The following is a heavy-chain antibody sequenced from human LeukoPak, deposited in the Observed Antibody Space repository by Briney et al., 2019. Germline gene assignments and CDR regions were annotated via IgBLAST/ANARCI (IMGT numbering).Heavy chain of an antibody. CDR2: ISAYNGNT. D-gene: IGHD6-19*01. V-gene: IGHV1-18*01. Sequence: ASVKVSCQASGYTFTSYGISRVRQAPGQGLEWMGGISAYNGNTNYAQKFQARVTMTTDTSTSTAYMDLRSLRSDDTAVYYCARVKRSAVAGTPQDYWGQGTLVTVSS. J-gene: IGHJ4*02. CDR1: GYTFTSYG. CDR3: ARVKRSAVAGTPQDY.